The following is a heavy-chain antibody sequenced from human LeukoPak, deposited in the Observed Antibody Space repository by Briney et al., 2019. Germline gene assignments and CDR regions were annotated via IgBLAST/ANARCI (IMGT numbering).Heavy chain of an antibody. J-gene: IGHJ4*02. CDR3: ARIKGGLPDY. CDR1: GGSISSYY. Sequence: SETLSLTCAVSGGSISSYYWSWIRQPPGKGLEWIGYIYYSGSTNYNPSLKSRVTISVDTSENQFSLKLSSVTAADTAVYYCARIKGGLPDYWGQGTLVTVSS. CDR2: IYYSGST. D-gene: IGHD2-21*01. V-gene: IGHV4-59*08.